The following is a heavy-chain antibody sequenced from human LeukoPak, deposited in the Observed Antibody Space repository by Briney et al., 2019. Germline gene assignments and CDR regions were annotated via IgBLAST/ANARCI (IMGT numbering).Heavy chain of an antibody. D-gene: IGHD6-19*01. CDR2: INPNSGGT. CDR1: GYTFIHYY. J-gene: IGHJ3*02. Sequence: GASVKVSCKASGYTFIHYYIHWMRRAPGQGLEWMGWINPNSGGTNYAQKFQGRVTMTRDTSISTAYMELSRLRSDDTAVYYCARIVGQWLAYYDAFDIWGQGTMVTVSS. CDR3: ARIVGQWLAYYDAFDI. V-gene: IGHV1-2*02.